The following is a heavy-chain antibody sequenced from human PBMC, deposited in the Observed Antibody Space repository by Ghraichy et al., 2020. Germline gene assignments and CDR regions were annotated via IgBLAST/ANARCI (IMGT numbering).Heavy chain of an antibody. CDR3: ARDYCTNGVCELDY. CDR2: NYHSGST. CDR1: GYSISSGYY. D-gene: IGHD2-8*01. V-gene: IGHV4-38-2*02. Sequence: SETLSLTCAVSGYSISSGYYWGWIRQPLGKGLEWIESNYHSGSTYYNPSLKSRVTISVDTSKNQFSLKLSSVTAADTAVYYCARDYCTNGVCELDYWGQGTLVTVSS. J-gene: IGHJ4*02.